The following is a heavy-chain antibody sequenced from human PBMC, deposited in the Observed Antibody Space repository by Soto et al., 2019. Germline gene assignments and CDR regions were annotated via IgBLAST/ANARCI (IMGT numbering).Heavy chain of an antibody. J-gene: IGHJ6*01. CDR2: INPRSGGT. CDR3: ARGLSTDSSNGVCPHNYYFDMDV. D-gene: IGHD2-8*01. CDR1: GFTFRDFH. V-gene: IGHV1-2*04. Sequence: ASVKVSCKASGFTFRDFHISWVRQVSGQGLQWMGSINPRSGGTTSARKFQGWVTMTRDTSISTAYLEVTGLKSDDTAIYFCARGLSTDSSNGVCPHNYYFDMDVWGQGTTVTDSS.